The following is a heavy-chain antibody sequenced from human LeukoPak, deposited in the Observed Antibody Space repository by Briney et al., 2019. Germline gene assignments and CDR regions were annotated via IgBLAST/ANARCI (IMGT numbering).Heavy chain of an antibody. D-gene: IGHD6-13*01. V-gene: IGHV1-2*06. CDR2: INPNSGGT. Sequence: ASVKVSCRASGYTFTGYYMHWVRQAPGQGLEWMGRINPNSGGTNYAQKFQGRVTMTRDTSISTAYMELSRLRSDDTAVYYCARDPGKAAGPAGVGGDYWGQGTLVTVSS. CDR1: GYTFTGYY. J-gene: IGHJ4*02. CDR3: ARDPGKAAGPAGVGGDY.